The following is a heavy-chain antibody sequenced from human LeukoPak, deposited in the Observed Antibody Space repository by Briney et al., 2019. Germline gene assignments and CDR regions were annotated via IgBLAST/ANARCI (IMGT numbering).Heavy chain of an antibody. CDR1: GDSISSSSSH. V-gene: IGHV4-39*07. Sequence: TETLSLTCTVSGDSISSSSSHWGWIRQPPGKGLEWIGSIFYSGSTYYNPSLKSRVTMSVDTSKNQFSLKLSSVTAADTAVYYCARDRSRGWGDYFDYWGQGTLVTVSS. D-gene: IGHD3-16*01. CDR3: ARDRSRGWGDYFDY. J-gene: IGHJ4*02. CDR2: IFYSGST.